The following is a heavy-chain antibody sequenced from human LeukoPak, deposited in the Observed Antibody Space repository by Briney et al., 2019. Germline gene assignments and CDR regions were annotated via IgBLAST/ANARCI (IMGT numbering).Heavy chain of an antibody. V-gene: IGHV3-23*01. CDR1: GFTFSSYA. J-gene: IGHJ6*02. Sequence: PGGSLRLSCVASGFTFSSYAMSWVRQAPGQGLEWVSAISGSGGSTYYADSVKGRFTISRDNSKNTLYLQMNSLRAEDTAVYYCAKTDYLLYYYYGMDVWGQGTTVTVSS. CDR3: AKTDYLLYYYYGMDV. D-gene: IGHD4-17*01. CDR2: ISGSGGST.